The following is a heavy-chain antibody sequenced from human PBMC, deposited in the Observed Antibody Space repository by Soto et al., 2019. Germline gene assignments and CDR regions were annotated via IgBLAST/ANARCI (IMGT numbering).Heavy chain of an antibody. D-gene: IGHD1-26*01. CDR1: GFTFSSYG. Sequence: GGSLRLSCAASGFTFSSYGMHWVRQAPGKGLEWVAVISYDGSNKYYADSVKGRFTISRDNSKNTLYLQMNSLRAEDTAVYYCAKSLVNWYSGSYYDYWGQGTLVTVSS. V-gene: IGHV3-30*18. CDR2: ISYDGSNK. CDR3: AKSLVNWYSGSYYDY. J-gene: IGHJ4*02.